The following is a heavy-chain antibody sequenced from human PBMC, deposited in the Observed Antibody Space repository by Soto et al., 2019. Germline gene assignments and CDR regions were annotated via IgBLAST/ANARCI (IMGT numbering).Heavy chain of an antibody. CDR1: GFTFSSYG. D-gene: IGHD1-26*01. J-gene: IGHJ6*02. V-gene: IGHV3-30*18. CDR2: ISYDGSNK. CDR3: AKEGGGSYYTGVGYYYYYGMDV. Sequence: QVQLVESGGGVVQPGRSLRLSCAASGFTFSSYGMHWVRQAPGKGLEWVAVISYDGSNKYYADSVKGRFTISRDNSKNTLYLQMNSLRAEDTAVYYCAKEGGGSYYTGVGYYYYYGMDVWGQGTTVTVSS.